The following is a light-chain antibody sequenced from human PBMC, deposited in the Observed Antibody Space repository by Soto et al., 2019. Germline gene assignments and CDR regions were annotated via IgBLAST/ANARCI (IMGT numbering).Light chain of an antibody. V-gene: IGKV1-27*01. J-gene: IGKJ1*01. CDR1: QGINNY. CDR2: AAS. CDR3: QKYNSAPQT. Sequence: DFQMTQTPSSLSASVGDSVTITCRASQGINNYLAWYQQKPGKVPELLIYAASTLQSGVPSPFSGSGSGTDFTLTISSLQPDEAATYYCQKYNSAPQTFGQGTKVEIK.